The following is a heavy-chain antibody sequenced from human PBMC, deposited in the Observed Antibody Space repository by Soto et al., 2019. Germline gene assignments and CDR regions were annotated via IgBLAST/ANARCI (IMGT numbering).Heavy chain of an antibody. J-gene: IGHJ4*02. D-gene: IGHD3-10*01. Sequence: EVQVVESGGGLIQPRGSLRLSCAASGFTVSNSYMSWVRQAPGKGLEWVSVISGGGTKNHADSVRGRFTISRDPSKNTLYLQMNRLRAEDTAVYYCARGLPSMAYYGEYYFDPWGQGTLVIVSS. V-gene: IGHV3-53*01. CDR3: ARGLPSMAYYGEYYFDP. CDR2: ISGGGTK. CDR1: GFTVSNSY.